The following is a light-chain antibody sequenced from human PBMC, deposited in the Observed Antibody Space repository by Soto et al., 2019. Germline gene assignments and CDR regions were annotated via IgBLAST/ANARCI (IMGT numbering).Light chain of an antibody. V-gene: IGKV4-1*01. Sequence: DIVMTQSPDSLAVSLGERATINCKSSQSVLYSSNNKNYLAWYQQKPGQPPKLLISWASTRESGVPDRFSGSGSGTDFTLTISSLQAEDVAVYYCHQYYSTFWTFGQGTKVEIK. CDR3: HQYYSTFWT. CDR2: WAS. CDR1: QSVLYSSNNKNY. J-gene: IGKJ1*01.